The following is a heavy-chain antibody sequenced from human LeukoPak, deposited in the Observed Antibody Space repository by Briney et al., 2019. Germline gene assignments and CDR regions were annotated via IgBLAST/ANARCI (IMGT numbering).Heavy chain of an antibody. Sequence: GGSLRLSCAASGFILSDYYMSWIRQAPGKGLEWVAYISTSDRTTYYADSVKGRITISRDNAKNSLYLQMNSLRAEDTAVYYCARESYSSGYHYDYWGQGTLVTVSS. D-gene: IGHD3-22*01. CDR1: GFILSDYY. V-gene: IGHV3-11*04. CDR2: ISTSDRTT. CDR3: ARESYSSGYHYDY. J-gene: IGHJ4*02.